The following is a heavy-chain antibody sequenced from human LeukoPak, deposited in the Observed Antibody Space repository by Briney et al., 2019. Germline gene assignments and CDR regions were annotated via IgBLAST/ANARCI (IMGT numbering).Heavy chain of an antibody. CDR1: GYTFTDYY. Sequence: GASVKVSCKASGYTFTDYYMHWVRQAPGQGLEWMVWINPNSGGTYYAQKFQGRVTMTRDTSLSTAYMELSSLRSSDTAVYYCAIDLRTYYYGSGSSLGWGQGTLVTVSS. V-gene: IGHV1-2*02. CDR2: INPNSGGT. D-gene: IGHD3-10*01. J-gene: IGHJ4*02. CDR3: AIDLRTYYYGSGSSLG.